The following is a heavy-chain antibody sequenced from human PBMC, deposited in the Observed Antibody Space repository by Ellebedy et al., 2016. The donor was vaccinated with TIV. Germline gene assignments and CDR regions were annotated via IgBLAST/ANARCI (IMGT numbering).Heavy chain of an antibody. D-gene: IGHD3-10*01. CDR2: ISYYGRSK. J-gene: IGHJ4*01. Sequence: PGGSLRLSCAASGFTFGNYAMHWVRQTPGRGLEWEGVISYYGRSKYYSYSVRGRFTLSRDNHNDALYLEMDSLRTEDTAVYARAKVQYYGTGSHLPANWGHGTLVTVSS. V-gene: IGHV3-30*18. CDR3: AKVQYYGTGSHLPAN. CDR1: GFTFGNYA.